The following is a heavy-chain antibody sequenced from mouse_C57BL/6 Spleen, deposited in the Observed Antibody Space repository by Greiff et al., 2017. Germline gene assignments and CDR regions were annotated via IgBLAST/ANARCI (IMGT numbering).Heavy chain of an antibody. V-gene: IGHV5-6*01. J-gene: IGHJ2*01. CDR2: ISSGGSYT. D-gene: IGHD4-1*01. Sequence: EVKVVESGGDLVKPGGSLKLSCAASGFTFSSYGMSWVRQTPDKRLEWVATISSGGSYTYYPESVKGRFTISRDNAKNTLYLQMSSLKSEDTAMXYCARHLGTYFDDWGKGTTLTVSS. CDR3: ARHLGTYFDD. CDR1: GFTFSSYG.